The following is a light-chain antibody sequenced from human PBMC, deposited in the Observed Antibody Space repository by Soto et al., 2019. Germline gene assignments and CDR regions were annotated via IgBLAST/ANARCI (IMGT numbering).Light chain of an antibody. CDR1: QSVSSN. V-gene: IGKV3-15*01. CDR3: QQYNNWPLLT. CDR2: DAS. J-gene: IGKJ4*01. Sequence: EIVMTQSPATLSVSPGERATLSCRASQSVSSNLAWYQHKPGQAPRLLIYDASTRATSIPATFSGSGSGTEFTLTISSLQSEDFAVYYCQQYNNWPLLTFGGGTKVEIK.